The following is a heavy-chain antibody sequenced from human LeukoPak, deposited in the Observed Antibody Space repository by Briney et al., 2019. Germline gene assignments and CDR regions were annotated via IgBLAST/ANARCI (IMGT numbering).Heavy chain of an antibody. CDR3: AKGPRGSGWPYYFDY. CDR1: GFTFSSYG. J-gene: IGHJ4*02. V-gene: IGHV3-30*18. Sequence: GGSLRLSCAASGFTFSSYGMHWVRQAPGKGVEGVAVISYDGSNKYYADSVKGRFTISRDNSKNTLYLQMNSLRAEDTAVYYCAKGPRGSGWPYYFDYWGQGTLVTVSS. D-gene: IGHD6-19*01. CDR2: ISYDGSNK.